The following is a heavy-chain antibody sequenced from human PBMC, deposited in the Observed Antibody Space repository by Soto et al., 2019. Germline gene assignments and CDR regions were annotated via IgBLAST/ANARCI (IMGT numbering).Heavy chain of an antibody. J-gene: IGHJ5*02. V-gene: IGHV4-59*01. CDR2: IYYSGST. CDR1: GGPISSYY. D-gene: IGHD3-16*02. CDR3: ARRAPSYRGSDRFDP. Sequence: SETLSLDRPVSGGPISSYYWRWIRQPPGRGLEWIGYIYYSGSTNYNPSLKSRVTIPGDTAKNNFHLKLSSVTAADTAGDYCARRAPSYRGSDRFDPWGQGTLVTV.